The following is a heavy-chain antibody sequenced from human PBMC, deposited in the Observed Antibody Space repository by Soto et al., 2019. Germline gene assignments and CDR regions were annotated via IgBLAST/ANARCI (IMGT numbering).Heavy chain of an antibody. V-gene: IGHV1-46*01. CDR1: GYTFTKHY. CDR3: ARGSSSGSGGTGVLNV. J-gene: IGHJ3*01. D-gene: IGHD3-10*01. CDR2: INPGNASP. Sequence: QVQLAQSGAEVKKPGASVKVSCQASGYTFTKHYVHWVRQAPGQGLEWMGVINPGNASPRYAQKFQGRVTVTSDTSTSTVCMELTSLTSDDTAVYYCARGSSSGSGGTGVLNVWGQGTMVTVSS.